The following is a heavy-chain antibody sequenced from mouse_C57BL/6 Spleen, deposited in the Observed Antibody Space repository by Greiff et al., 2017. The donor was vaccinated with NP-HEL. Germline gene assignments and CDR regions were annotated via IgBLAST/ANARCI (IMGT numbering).Heavy chain of an antibody. J-gene: IGHJ2*01. CDR2: IDPSDSYT. V-gene: IGHV1-69*01. Sequence: VQLQQPGAELVMPGASVKLSCKTSGYTFTSYWMHWVKQRPGQGLEWIGEIDPSDSYTNYNQKFKGKSTLTVDKSSSTAYMQRSSLTSEDSAVYYCARGRDSSGYFDYWGQGTTLTVSS. CDR3: ARGRDSSGYFDY. D-gene: IGHD3-2*02. CDR1: GYTFTSYW.